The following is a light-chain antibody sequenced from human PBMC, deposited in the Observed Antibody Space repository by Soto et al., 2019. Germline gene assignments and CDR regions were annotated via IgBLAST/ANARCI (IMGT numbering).Light chain of an antibody. Sequence: QSALTQPASVSGSPGQSITISCTGTSSDVGGYNYVYWYQQHPGQAPKLMIYEVSNRPSGVSNRFSGSKSGNTASLTISGLQAEDEADYYCSSYTSSSTPYVFGTGTKVTVL. J-gene: IGLJ1*01. CDR2: EVS. CDR3: SSYTSSSTPYV. CDR1: SSDVGGYNY. V-gene: IGLV2-14*01.